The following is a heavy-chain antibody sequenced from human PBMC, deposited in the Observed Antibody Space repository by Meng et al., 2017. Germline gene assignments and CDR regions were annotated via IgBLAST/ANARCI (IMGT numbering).Heavy chain of an antibody. D-gene: IGHD3-22*01. J-gene: IGHJ4*02. V-gene: IGHV3-23*01. CDR1: GFTFSSYA. CDR2: ISGSGGST. Sequence: GGSLRLSCAASGFTFSSYAMSWVRQAPGKGLEWVSAISGSGGSTYYADSVKGRFTISRDNSKNTLYLQMNSLRAEDTAVYYCAKDRYYYDSSGYYDSDYWGQGTLVTVSS. CDR3: AKDRYYYDSSGYYDSDY.